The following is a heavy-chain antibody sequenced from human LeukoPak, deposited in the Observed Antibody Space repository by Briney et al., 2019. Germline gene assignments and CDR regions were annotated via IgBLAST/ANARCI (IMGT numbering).Heavy chain of an antibody. CDR3: ARDSYGWHDRWDY. Sequence: PGGSLRLSCAASGFTFSSYGITWVRQAPGKGLEWVSFIGTTSSYIYYADSVKGRFTISRDNAKNSVYLQMSSLRAEDTAVYYCARDSYGWHDRWDYWGQGTLVTVSS. CDR1: GFTFSSYG. CDR2: IGTTSSYI. V-gene: IGHV3-21*01. J-gene: IGHJ4*02. D-gene: IGHD1-1*01.